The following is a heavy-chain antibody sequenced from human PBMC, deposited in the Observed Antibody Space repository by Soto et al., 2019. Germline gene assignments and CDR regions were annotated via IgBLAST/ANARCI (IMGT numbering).Heavy chain of an antibody. V-gene: IGHV4-59*08. Sequence: SETLSLTCTVSGGSISSYYWSWIRQPPGKGLEWIGYIYYSGSTNYNPSLKSRVTISVDTSKNQFSLKLSSVTAADTAVYYCARHTRYCSGGSCFSFGFYYYYMDVWGKGTTVTVSS. J-gene: IGHJ6*03. CDR2: IYYSGST. CDR1: GGSISSYY. CDR3: ARHTRYCSGGSCFSFGFYYYYMDV. D-gene: IGHD2-15*01.